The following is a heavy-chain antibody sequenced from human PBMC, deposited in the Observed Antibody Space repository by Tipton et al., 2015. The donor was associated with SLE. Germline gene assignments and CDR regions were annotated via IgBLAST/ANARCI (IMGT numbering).Heavy chain of an antibody. CDR3: ARDRIGGGLPWYFDL. J-gene: IGHJ2*01. D-gene: IGHD3-16*01. Sequence: QSGAEVKKPGASVKVSCKASGYTFTSYGISWVRQAPGQGLEWMGGIIPSFQSANYAQEFQGRVTITADGSTSTAFMELRSLKSEDTAIYYCARDRIGGGLPWYFDLWGRGTLITVSS. CDR2: IIPSFQSA. V-gene: IGHV1-69*13. CDR1: GYTFTSYG.